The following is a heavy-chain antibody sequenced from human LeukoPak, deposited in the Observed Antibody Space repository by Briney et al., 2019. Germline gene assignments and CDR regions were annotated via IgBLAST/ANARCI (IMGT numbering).Heavy chain of an antibody. J-gene: IGHJ3*02. Sequence: GGSLKISCKGSGYSFTSYWISWVRQMPGKGLEWMGRIDPSDSYTNYSPSFQGHVTISADKSIRTAYLQWSSLKASDTAMYYCLAGDAFDIWGQGTMVTVSS. CDR2: IDPSDSYT. CDR1: GYSFTSYW. V-gene: IGHV5-10-1*01. CDR3: LAGDAFDI.